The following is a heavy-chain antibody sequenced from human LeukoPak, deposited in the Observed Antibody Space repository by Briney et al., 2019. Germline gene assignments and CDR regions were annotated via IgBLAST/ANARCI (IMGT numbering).Heavy chain of an antibody. CDR1: GFTFSNAW. D-gene: IGHD6-19*01. V-gene: IGHV3-7*01. J-gene: IGHJ3*02. CDR3: ASSGSNDAFDI. Sequence: GGSLRLSCAASGFTFSNAWMSWVRQAPGKGLEWVANIKQDGSEKYYVDSVKGRFTISRDNAKNSLYLQMNSLRAEDTAVYYCASSGSNDAFDIWGQGTMVTVSS. CDR2: IKQDGSEK.